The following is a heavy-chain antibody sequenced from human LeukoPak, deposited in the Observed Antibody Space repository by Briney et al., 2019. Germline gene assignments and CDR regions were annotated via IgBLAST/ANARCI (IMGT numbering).Heavy chain of an antibody. D-gene: IGHD6-6*01. V-gene: IGHV3-21*01. CDR3: ARGRGYSTSSTDMDV. Sequence: PGGSLRLSCATSGFTFSNYGMSWVRQAPGKGLEWVSSISGSSGYIYYADSVKDRFTISRDNAENSLYLQVDSLRDEDTAVYYCARGRGYSTSSTDMDVWGRGTTVIVSS. CDR1: GFTFSNYG. CDR2: ISGSSGYI. J-gene: IGHJ6*02.